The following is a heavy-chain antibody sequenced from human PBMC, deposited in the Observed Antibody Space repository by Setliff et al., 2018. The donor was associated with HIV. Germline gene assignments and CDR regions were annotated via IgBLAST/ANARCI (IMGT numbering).Heavy chain of an antibody. J-gene: IGHJ4*02. CDR1: GFTLSSYV. CDR2: MSTGGGIK. CDR3: ARLPQDVRSSIDF. Sequence: GGSLRLSCAATGFTLSSYVLNWVRQAPGKGLEWVAVMSTGGGIKICADSVKGRFTISRDNAKNTLFLQMNSLRAEDTAVYYCARLPQDVRSSIDFWGQGTLVTVSS. V-gene: IGHV3-30-3*01. D-gene: IGHD6-6*01.